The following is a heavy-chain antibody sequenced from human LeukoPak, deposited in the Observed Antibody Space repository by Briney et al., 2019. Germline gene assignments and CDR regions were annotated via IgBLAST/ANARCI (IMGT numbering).Heavy chain of an antibody. J-gene: IGHJ6*03. CDR1: GGSISSSTYY. D-gene: IGHD3-10*01. Sequence: SETLSLTCTVSGGSISSSTYYWGWIRQPPGKGLEWIGSIYSSGSTYYNPSLKSRVTISVDTSKNQFSLKLSSVTAADTAVYYCARRVGRYFGERAYYYNYMDVWAKGTTVTISS. V-gene: IGHV4-39*07. CDR3: ARRVGRYFGERAYYYNYMDV. CDR2: IYSSGST.